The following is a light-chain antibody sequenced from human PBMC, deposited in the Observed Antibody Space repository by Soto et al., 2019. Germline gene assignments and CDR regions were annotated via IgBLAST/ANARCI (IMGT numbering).Light chain of an antibody. J-gene: IGKJ2*01. V-gene: IGKV4-1*01. CDR3: QQYESTPPT. CDR1: QSVLYSSNNKNY. Sequence: DIVMTQSPDSLAVSLGERATINCKSGQSVLYSSNNKNYLAWYQQRPGQPPKLLIYWASTRESGVPERFSGSGSGTDFTLTITSLQAEDVAVYYCQQYESTPPTFGQGTKLEIK. CDR2: WAS.